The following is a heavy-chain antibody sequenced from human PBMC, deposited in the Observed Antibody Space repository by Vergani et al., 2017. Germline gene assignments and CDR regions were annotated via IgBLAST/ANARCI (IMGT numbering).Heavy chain of an antibody. D-gene: IGHD2-2*02. Sequence: VQLLESGGDLVQPGGSLRLSCAASGFTFSSYGMHWVRQAPGKGLEWVAVIWYDGSNKYYADSVKGRFTISRDNSKNTLYLQMNSLRAEDTAVYYCAKDLRPGYCSSTSCYNPDGWFDPWGQGTLVTVSS. CDR1: GFTFSSYG. J-gene: IGHJ5*02. CDR2: IWYDGSNK. V-gene: IGHV3-33*06. CDR3: AKDLRPGYCSSTSCYNPDGWFDP.